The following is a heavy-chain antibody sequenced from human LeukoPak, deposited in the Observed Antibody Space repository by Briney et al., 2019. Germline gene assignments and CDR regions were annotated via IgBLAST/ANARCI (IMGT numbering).Heavy chain of an antibody. D-gene: IGHD2-2*01. CDR2: FDPEDGEP. J-gene: IGHJ3*02. V-gene: IGHV1-24*01. CDR1: GYTLTELS. Sequence: ASVNVSCKFSGYTLTELSMHWVRHAPGKGLELMGGFDPEDGEPIYAQKVQGRVTMTEDTSTDTAYMELSSLRSEDTAVYYCATDSRTSDAFDIWGQGTMVTVSS. CDR3: ATDSRTSDAFDI.